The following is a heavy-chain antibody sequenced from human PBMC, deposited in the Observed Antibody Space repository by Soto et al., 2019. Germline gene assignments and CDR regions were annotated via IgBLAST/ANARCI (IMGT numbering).Heavy chain of an antibody. Sequence: PSETLSLTCTVSGGSISSSSYYWGWIRQSPGKGLEWIGYIYYSGSTNYNPSLKSRVTISVDTSKNQFSLKLSSVTAADTAVYYCARAKDIVVVVAALDAFDIWGQGTMVTVSS. J-gene: IGHJ3*02. V-gene: IGHV4-61*05. CDR2: IYYSGST. CDR1: GGSISSSSYY. CDR3: ARAKDIVVVVAALDAFDI. D-gene: IGHD2-15*01.